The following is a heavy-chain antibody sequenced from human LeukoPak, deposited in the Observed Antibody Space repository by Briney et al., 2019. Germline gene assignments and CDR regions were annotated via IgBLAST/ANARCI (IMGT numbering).Heavy chain of an antibody. CDR3: ARDRWELRGEFVY. J-gene: IGHJ4*02. CDR1: GFMFSGYS. V-gene: IGHV3-21*01. D-gene: IGHD1-26*01. CDR2: IGSSSSSI. Sequence: PGGSLRLSCAASGFMFSGYSMNWVRQAPGKGLEWVSSIGSSSSSIYYADSVKGRCTISRDNAKNSLYLQMNSLRAEDTAVYYCARDRWELRGEFVYWGQGTLVTVSS.